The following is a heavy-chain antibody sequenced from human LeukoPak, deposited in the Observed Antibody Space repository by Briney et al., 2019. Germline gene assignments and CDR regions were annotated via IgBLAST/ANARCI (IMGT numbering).Heavy chain of an antibody. J-gene: IGHJ4*02. D-gene: IGHD2-15*01. CDR1: GYTFTGYY. V-gene: IGHV1-2*02. CDR2: INPNSGGT. CDR3: ARTYCSGGSCYGEIDY. Sequence: ASVKVSCKASGYTFTGYYMHWVRQAPGQGLEWMGWINPNSGGTNYAQKFQGRVTMTRDTSISTAYMELSSLISDDTAVYYCARTYCSGGSCYGEIDYWGQGTLVTVSS.